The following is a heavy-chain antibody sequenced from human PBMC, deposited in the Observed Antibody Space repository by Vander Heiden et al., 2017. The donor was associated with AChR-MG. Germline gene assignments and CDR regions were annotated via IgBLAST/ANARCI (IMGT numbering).Heavy chain of an antibody. V-gene: IGHV1-69-2*01. Sequence: EVQLVQSGAEVNKPGATVKISCKVSGYTLPDYYLHWVQRAPGKGLEWMGLVDPEDGETIYAEKFQGRVTITADTSTDTAYMELSSLRSEDTAVYYCATDVLPDDFWSGYPTDPTDNWFDPWGQGTLVTVSS. J-gene: IGHJ5*02. CDR2: VDPEDGET. D-gene: IGHD3-3*01. CDR3: ATDVLPDDFWSGYPTDPTDNWFDP. CDR1: GYTLPDYY.